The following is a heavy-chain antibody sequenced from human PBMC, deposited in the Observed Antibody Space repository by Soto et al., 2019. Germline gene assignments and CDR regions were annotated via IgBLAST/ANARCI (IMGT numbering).Heavy chain of an antibody. J-gene: IGHJ4*02. CDR3: ARVGRYDILTGYYTFDY. Sequence: SLRLSCAASGFTFSSYWMSWVRQDPGKGLEWVANIKQDGSEKYYVDSVKGRFTISRDNAKNSLYLQMNSLRAEDTAVYYCARVGRYDILTGYYTFDYWGQGTLVTVSS. CDR2: IKQDGSEK. D-gene: IGHD3-9*01. V-gene: IGHV3-7*01. CDR1: GFTFSSYW.